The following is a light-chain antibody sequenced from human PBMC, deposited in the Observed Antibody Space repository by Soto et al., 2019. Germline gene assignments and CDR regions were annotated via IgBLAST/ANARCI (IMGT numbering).Light chain of an antibody. CDR3: QQYGSSGT. Sequence: EIILTQSPATLSFSPGERATLSCMDSQSVSSYLAWYQQKPGQAPRLLIYDSSSRATGIPDRFSGSGSGTDFTLTISRLEPEDFAVYYCQQYGSSGTFGQGSKVDIK. J-gene: IGKJ1*01. V-gene: IGKV3-20*01. CDR2: DSS. CDR1: QSVSSY.